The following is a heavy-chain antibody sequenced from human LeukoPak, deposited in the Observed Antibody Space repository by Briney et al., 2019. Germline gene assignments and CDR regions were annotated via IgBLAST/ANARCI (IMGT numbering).Heavy chain of an antibody. CDR1: GYTFTSYG. CDR3: ARDQGIFDY. V-gene: IGHV1-18*01. J-gene: IGHJ4*02. Sequence: ASVKVSCKASGYTFTSYGITEVRQAPGQGLEWMGWISAYNGNTSYAQRVQGRVTMTTDTSTRTPYMELRSLRSDDTAVYYCARDQGIFDYWGQGTLVTVSS. CDR2: ISAYNGNT.